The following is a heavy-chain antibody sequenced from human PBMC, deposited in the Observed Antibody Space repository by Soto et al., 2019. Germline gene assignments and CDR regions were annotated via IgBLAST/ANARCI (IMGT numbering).Heavy chain of an antibody. CDR2: IYYSGST. D-gene: IGHD2-15*01. V-gene: IGHV4-31*03. Sequence: PSETLSLTCTVSGGSISSGGYYWSWIRQHPGKGLEWIGYIYYSGSTYYNPSLKSRVTISVDTSKNQFSLKLGSVTAADTAVYYCARSSGPLLPLDSWGQGTLVTVSS. CDR1: GGSISSGGYY. J-gene: IGHJ5*01. CDR3: ARSSGPLLPLDS.